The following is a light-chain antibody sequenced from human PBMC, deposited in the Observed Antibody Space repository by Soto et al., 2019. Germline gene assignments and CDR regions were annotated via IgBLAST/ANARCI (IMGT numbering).Light chain of an antibody. CDR1: QSVGSS. CDR2: DAS. Sequence: EIVLTQSPATLPLSPGERATLSCRASQSVGSSLAWFQHKPGQAPRLLIYDASNRATGIPARFSGSGSGTDFTLTISSLEPEEFAVYYCQQRSNWPRTFGQGTKLEIK. V-gene: IGKV3-11*01. J-gene: IGKJ2*01. CDR3: QQRSNWPRT.